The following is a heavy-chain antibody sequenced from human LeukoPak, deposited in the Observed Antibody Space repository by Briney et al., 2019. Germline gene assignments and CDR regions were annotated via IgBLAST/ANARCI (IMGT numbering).Heavy chain of an antibody. CDR2: IYYSGST. CDR1: GGSISSYY. V-gene: IGHV4-59*08. D-gene: IGHD4-17*01. Sequence: PSETLSLTCTVSGGSISSYYWSWIRQPPGKGLEWIGYIYYSGSTNYNPSLKSRVTISVDTSKNQFSLKLSSVTAADTAVYYCARGSTVTTIKYWGQGTLVTVSS. J-gene: IGHJ4*02. CDR3: ARGSTVTTIKY.